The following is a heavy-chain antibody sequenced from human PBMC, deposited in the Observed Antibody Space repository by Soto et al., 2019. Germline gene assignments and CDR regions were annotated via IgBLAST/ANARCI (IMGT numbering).Heavy chain of an antibody. D-gene: IGHD2-8*01. V-gene: IGHV3-30-3*01. J-gene: IGHJ4*02. Sequence: QVQLVESGGGVVQPGRSLRLSCAASGFTFSSYAMHWVRQAPGKGLEWVAVISYDGSNKYYADSVKGRFTISRDNSKNTLYLQMNSLRAEDTAVYYCAIEPSIVLMVYAIGGYWGQGTLVTVSS. CDR3: AIEPSIVLMVYAIGGY. CDR1: GFTFSSYA. CDR2: ISYDGSNK.